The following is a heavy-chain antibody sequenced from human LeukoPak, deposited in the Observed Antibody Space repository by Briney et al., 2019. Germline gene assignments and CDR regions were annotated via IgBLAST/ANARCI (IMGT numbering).Heavy chain of an antibody. CDR1: GYTFTGYY. CDR3: AREWELLPGLFDY. CDR2: INPNSGGT. D-gene: IGHD1-26*01. V-gene: IGHV1-2*02. Sequence: EASVKVSCKASGYTFTGYYMHWVRQAPGQGLEWMGWINPNSGGTNYAQKFQGRVTMTRDTSISTAYMELSRLRSDDTAVYYCAREWELLPGLFDYWGQGTLVTVSS. J-gene: IGHJ4*02.